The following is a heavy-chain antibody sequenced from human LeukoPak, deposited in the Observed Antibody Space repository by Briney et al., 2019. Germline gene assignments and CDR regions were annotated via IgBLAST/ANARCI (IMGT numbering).Heavy chain of an antibody. CDR1: GFTLNSYT. CDR2: ISGSSTYI. D-gene: IGHD6-13*01. V-gene: IGHV3-21*01. J-gene: IGHJ4*02. Sequence: GGSLRLSCAASGFTLNSYTMNWVRQAPGRGLEWVSSISGSSTYIYYADSVKGRFTISRDNSKNTLYLQMNSLRAEDTAVYYCAREVAAAAYDYWGQGTLVTVSS. CDR3: AREVAAAAYDY.